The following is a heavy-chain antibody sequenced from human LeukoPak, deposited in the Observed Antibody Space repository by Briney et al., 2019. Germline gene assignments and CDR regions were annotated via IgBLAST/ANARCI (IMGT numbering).Heavy chain of an antibody. CDR2: IRYDGSNK. CDR3: AKPKDSIAARPYFDY. V-gene: IGHV3-30*02. D-gene: IGHD6-6*01. Sequence: GGSLRLSCAASGFTFSSYGMHWVRQAPGKGLKWVAFIRYDGSNKYYADSVKGRFTISRDNSKNTLYLQMNSLRAEDTAVYYCAKPKDSIAARPYFDYWGQGTLVTVSS. J-gene: IGHJ4*02. CDR1: GFTFSSYG.